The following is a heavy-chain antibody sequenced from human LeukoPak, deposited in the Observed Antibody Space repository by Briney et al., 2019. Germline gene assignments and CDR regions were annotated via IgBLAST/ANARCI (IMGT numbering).Heavy chain of an antibody. CDR3: AKGNNSLSFNFDY. Sequence: GGSLRLSCAASGFHFRDFSMHWVRQVPGKGLEWVSLVRGDGDTTHYADSVKGRFTISRDNNKNSLFLQMNSLRVEDTAFYYCAKGNNSLSFNFDYWGQGALVTVSS. D-gene: IGHD2/OR15-2a*01. CDR2: VRGDGDTT. CDR1: GFHFRDFS. V-gene: IGHV3-43*02. J-gene: IGHJ4*02.